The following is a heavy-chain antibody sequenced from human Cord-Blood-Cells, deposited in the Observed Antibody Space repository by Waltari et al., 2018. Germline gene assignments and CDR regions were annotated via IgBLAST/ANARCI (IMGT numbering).Heavy chain of an antibody. CDR3: ARHMGYSGSYYYFDY. Sequence: QVQLQQWGAGLLKPSETLSLTCAVYGGSFSGYYWSWIRQPPGKGLEWIGEINHSGSTNSNPSLKSRVTISLDTSKNQFSLKLSSVTAADTAVYYCARHMGYSGSYYYFDYWGQGTLVTVSS. D-gene: IGHD1-26*01. CDR2: INHSGST. V-gene: IGHV4-34*01. CDR1: GGSFSGYY. J-gene: IGHJ4*02.